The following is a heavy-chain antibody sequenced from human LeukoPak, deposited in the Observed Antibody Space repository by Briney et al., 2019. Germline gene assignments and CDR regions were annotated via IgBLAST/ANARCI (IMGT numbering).Heavy chain of an antibody. CDR2: IDPNSGGT. J-gene: IGHJ5*02. CDR1: GYTFTDYY. D-gene: IGHD1-1*01. Sequence: PWASVKVSCKAFGYTFTDYYIHWVRRAPGQGLEWMGWIDPNSGGTHFAQKFQGRVTLTSDTSITTTFMEMRRLKSEDTATFYCARDLEQTSTTPGFWFDPWGQGTLVTVSS. CDR3: ARDLEQTSTTPGFWFDP. V-gene: IGHV1-2*02.